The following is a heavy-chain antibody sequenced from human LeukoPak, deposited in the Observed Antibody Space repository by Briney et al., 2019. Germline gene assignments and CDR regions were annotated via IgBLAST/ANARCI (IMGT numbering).Heavy chain of an antibody. CDR1: GYTFTSYG. Sequence: ASVKVSCKASGYTFTSYGISWVRQAPGQGLEWMGWIIAYNGNTNYAQKLQGRVTMTTDTSTSTAYMELRSLRSDDTAVYYCARDLKMGYSSGRYSWGTGSSNDYWGQGTLVIVSS. J-gene: IGHJ4*02. CDR3: ARDLKMGYSSGRYSWGTGSSNDY. V-gene: IGHV1-18*01. D-gene: IGHD6-19*01. CDR2: IIAYNGNT.